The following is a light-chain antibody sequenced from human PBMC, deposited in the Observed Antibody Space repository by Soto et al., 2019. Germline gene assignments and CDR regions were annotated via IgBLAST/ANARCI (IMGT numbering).Light chain of an antibody. V-gene: IGKV3D-15*01. Sequence: EIVMTQSPATLSVSPGERVTLSFRASESISTNLVWYQQKPGQAPRLLIYGASSRATGIPARFSGRGFGTDFTLTISRLEPEDFAVYYCQQYGSSRRTFGQGTKVDIK. CDR1: ESISTN. J-gene: IGKJ1*01. CDR2: GAS. CDR3: QQYGSSRRT.